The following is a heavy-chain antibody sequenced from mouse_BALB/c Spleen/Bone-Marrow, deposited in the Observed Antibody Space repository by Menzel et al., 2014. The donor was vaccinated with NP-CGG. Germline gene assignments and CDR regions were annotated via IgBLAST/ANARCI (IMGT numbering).Heavy chain of an antibody. CDR2: INSNGGST. D-gene: IGHD2-12*01. J-gene: IGHJ4*01. CDR3: ARLGNDDAMDY. Sequence: EVQGVESGGGLVKLGGSLKLSCAASGFTFSSYYMSWVRQTPEKRLELVAAINSNGGSTYYPDTVKGRFTISRDNAKNTLYLQMSRLKSEDTAVYYCARLGNDDAMDYWGQGTSVTVSS. V-gene: IGHV5-6-2*01. CDR1: GFTFSSYY.